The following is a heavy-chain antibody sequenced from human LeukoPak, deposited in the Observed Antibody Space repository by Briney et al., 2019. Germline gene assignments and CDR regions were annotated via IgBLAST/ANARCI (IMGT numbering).Heavy chain of an antibody. CDR1: GFTFSSYA. Sequence: PGGSLRLSCAASGFTFSSYAMSWVRQAPRKGLEGVSVIIGSGTTTRYAESVKGRFTISRDNSKNTVFLRMNSLRAEHTAVYYCAVTPGYCTGENYYCPLAYWGQGTLVTVSS. CDR2: IIGSGTTT. J-gene: IGHJ4*02. V-gene: IGHV3-23*01. CDR3: AVTPGYCTGENYYCPLAY. D-gene: IGHD2-8*02.